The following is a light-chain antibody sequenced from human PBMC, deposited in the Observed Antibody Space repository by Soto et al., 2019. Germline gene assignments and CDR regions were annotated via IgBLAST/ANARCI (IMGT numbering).Light chain of an antibody. V-gene: IGKV3-20*01. J-gene: IGKJ1*01. CDR3: QHYGYPQWT. CDR2: GAS. Sequence: EIVLAQSQATLSLSPGERATLSGLASQSVTNSFLAWYQQKPGQAPRLLIYGASRRATGIPDRFSGSGSGTDFTLTISSLQPEDFAVYYCQHYGYPQWTFGQGTKVDIK. CDR1: QSVTNSF.